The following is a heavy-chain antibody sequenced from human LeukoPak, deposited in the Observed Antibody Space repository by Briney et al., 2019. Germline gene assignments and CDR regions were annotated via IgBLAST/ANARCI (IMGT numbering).Heavy chain of an antibody. CDR2: ITISGSTT. CDR3: ARDPDDGDPY. CDR1: GFTLTDHF. Sequence: GGSLTLTCTFSGFTLTDHFMSWFRQSPVRDADGISLITISGSTTHYLDSVKGPVTISRDNTKNSVYLQMSSLRADDTAVYYWARDPDDGDPYWGQGTLVTVSS. D-gene: IGHD4-17*01. J-gene: IGHJ4*02. V-gene: IGHV3-11*01.